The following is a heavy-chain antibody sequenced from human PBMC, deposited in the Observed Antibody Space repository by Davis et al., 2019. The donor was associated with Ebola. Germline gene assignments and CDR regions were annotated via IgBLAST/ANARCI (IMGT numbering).Heavy chain of an antibody. CDR2: ISSGGSST. V-gene: IGHV3-23*01. CDR1: GFTFSSYA. CDR3: AKEGDAFDI. J-gene: IGHJ3*02. Sequence: GESLKISCAASGFTFSSYAMTWVRQAPGKGLEWVSTISSGGSSTYYAASVKGRFTISRDNSKNTLYLQMNSLRAEDTAVYYCAKEGDAFDIWGQGTMVTVSS.